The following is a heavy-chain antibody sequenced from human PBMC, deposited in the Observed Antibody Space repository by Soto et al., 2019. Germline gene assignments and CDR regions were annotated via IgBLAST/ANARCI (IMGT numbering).Heavy chain of an antibody. Sequence: PSETLSLTCTVSRGSISSGGNYWSWIRQHPGKGLEWIGYIYYSGSTYYNPPLKSRVTISVDTSKNQFSLKLSDVTAAATAVYYCARVYGSGSSGLDNWGQGTRVTVSS. V-gene: IGHV4-31*03. CDR3: ARVYGSGSSGLDN. CDR1: RGSISSGGNY. D-gene: IGHD3-10*01. CDR2: IYYSGST. J-gene: IGHJ4*02.